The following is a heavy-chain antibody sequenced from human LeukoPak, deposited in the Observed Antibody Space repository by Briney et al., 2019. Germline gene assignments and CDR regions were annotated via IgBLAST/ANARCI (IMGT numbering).Heavy chain of an antibody. CDR3: ARDGVAAAGTLRKQENSYFDY. D-gene: IGHD6-13*01. CDR1: GYTFTSYY. Sequence: ASVKVSCKASGYTFTSYYMHWVRQAPGQGLEWMGIINPSGGSTSYAQKFQGRVTMTRDTSTSTVYMELSSLRAEDTAVYYCARDGVAAAGTLRKQENSYFDYWGQGTLVTVSS. J-gene: IGHJ4*02. V-gene: IGHV1-46*01. CDR2: INPSGGST.